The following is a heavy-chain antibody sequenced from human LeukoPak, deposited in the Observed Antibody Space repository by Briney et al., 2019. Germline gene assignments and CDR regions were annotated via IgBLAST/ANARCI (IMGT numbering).Heavy chain of an antibody. D-gene: IGHD3-22*01. CDR3: ARGFYYYDSSGYL. J-gene: IGHJ4*02. V-gene: IGHV3-30-3*01. CDR1: GFTFSSYA. CDR2: ISYDGGNK. Sequence: PGGSLRLSCAASGFTFSSYAMHWVRQAPGKGLEWVAVISYDGGNKYYADSVKGRFTISRDNSKNTLYLQMNSLRAEDTAVYYCARGFYYYDSSGYLWGQGTLVTVSS.